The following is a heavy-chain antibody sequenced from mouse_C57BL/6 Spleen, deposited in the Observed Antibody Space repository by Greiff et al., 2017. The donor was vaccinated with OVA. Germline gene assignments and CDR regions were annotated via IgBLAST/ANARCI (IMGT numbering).Heavy chain of an antibody. D-gene: IGHD2-3*01. J-gene: IGHJ4*01. CDR2: IDPSDSET. CDR1: GYTFTSYW. V-gene: IGHV1-52*01. Sequence: VQLKQSGAELVRPGSSVKLSCKGSGYTFTSYWMHWVKQRPIQGLEWIGNIDPSDSETHYNQKFKDKATLTVDKSSSTAYMQLSSLTSEDSAVYYCARLGDGYSHAMDYWGQGTSVTVSS. CDR3: ARLGDGYSHAMDY.